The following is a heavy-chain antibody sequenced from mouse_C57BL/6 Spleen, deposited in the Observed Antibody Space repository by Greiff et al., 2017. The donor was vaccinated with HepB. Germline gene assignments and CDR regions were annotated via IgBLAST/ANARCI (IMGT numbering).Heavy chain of an antibody. V-gene: IGHV5-17*01. D-gene: IGHD3-2*02. J-gene: IGHJ2*01. CDR1: GFTFSDYG. Sequence: EVKLMESGGGLVKPGGSLKLSCAASGFTFSDYGMHWVRQAPEKGLEWVAYISSGSSTIYYADTVKGRFTISRDNAKNTLFLQMTSLRSEDTAMYYCARGRAQASFDYWGQGTTLTVSS. CDR2: ISSGSSTI. CDR3: ARGRAQASFDY.